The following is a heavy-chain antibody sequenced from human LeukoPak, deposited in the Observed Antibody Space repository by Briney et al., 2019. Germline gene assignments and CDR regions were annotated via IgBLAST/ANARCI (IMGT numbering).Heavy chain of an antibody. CDR1: GFTFSSYS. CDR3: ARDPPFIIGTTFFDY. J-gene: IGHJ4*02. CDR2: ISTSSTYI. D-gene: IGHD1-20*01. Sequence: GGSLRPSCAASGFTFSSYSMNWVRQAPGKGLEWVSSISTSSTYIYYADSVKGRFTISRDNAKNSLYLQMNSLRAEDTAVYYCARDPPFIIGTTFFDYWGQGTLVTVSS. V-gene: IGHV3-21*01.